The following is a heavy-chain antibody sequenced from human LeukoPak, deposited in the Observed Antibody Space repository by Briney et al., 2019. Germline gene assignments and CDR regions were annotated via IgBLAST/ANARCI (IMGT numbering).Heavy chain of an antibody. D-gene: IGHD7-27*01. CDR1: GGSISSYY. CDR3: ARDSLLGMDY. V-gene: IGHV4-59*12. CDR2: IYHSGST. J-gene: IGHJ4*02. Sequence: SETLSLTCTVSGGSISSYYWSWIRQPPGKGLEWIGYIYHSGSTYYNPSLKSRVTISVDRSKNQFSLKLSSVTAADTAVYYCARDSLLGMDYWGQGTLVTVSS.